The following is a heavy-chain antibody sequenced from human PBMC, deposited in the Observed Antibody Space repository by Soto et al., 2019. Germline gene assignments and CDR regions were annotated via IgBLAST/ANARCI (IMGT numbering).Heavy chain of an antibody. CDR2: INPGSGGT. D-gene: IGHD3-10*01. J-gene: IGHJ4*02. CDR3: ATEFGVHSRRAYYFDY. V-gene: IGHV1-46*01. CDR1: TYTFTTYY. Sequence: QVQLVQSGAEVKKPGASVRLSCKTSTYTFTTYYMHWVRQAPGHGLEWMWIINPGSGGTTYAQKFQDRVTMTRDTSTSTVYMDLNSLRSDDTAVYYCATEFGVHSRRAYYFDYWGQGTLVTVSS.